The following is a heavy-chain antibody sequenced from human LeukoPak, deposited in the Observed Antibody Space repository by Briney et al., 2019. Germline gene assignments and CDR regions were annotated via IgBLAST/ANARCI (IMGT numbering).Heavy chain of an antibody. CDR3: ARDREYYYGSGSYGRRYYYYYYMDV. D-gene: IGHD3-10*01. J-gene: IGHJ6*03. CDR2: INHSGST. CDR1: GGSFSGYY. Sequence: SETLSLTCAVYGGSFSGYYWSWIRQPPGKGLEWIGEINHSGSTNYNPSLKSRVTISVDTSKNQFSLKLSSVTAADTAVYYCARDREYYYGSGSYGRRYYYYYYMDVWGKGTTVTVSS. V-gene: IGHV4-34*01.